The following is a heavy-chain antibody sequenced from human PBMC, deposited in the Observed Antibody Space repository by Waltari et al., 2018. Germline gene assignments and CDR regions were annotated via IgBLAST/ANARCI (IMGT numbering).Heavy chain of an antibody. CDR1: GFSFNNFD. Sequence: QVQLVESGGGVVQPGESLRLSCAASGFSFNNFDMHWGRQTPGRGLEWVAVLQYNGERKYYGNSVNGRFTISRDDSRNTVYLHMNSLREEDTGVYYCAKGPWYGTSSSGDSWGQGTLVLVSS. J-gene: IGHJ4*02. CDR2: LQYNGERK. CDR3: AKGPWYGTSSSGDS. V-gene: IGHV3-30*02. D-gene: IGHD1-26*01.